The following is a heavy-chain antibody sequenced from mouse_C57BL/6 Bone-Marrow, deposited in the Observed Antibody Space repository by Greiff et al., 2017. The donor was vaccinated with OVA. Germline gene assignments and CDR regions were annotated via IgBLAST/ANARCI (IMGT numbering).Heavy chain of an antibody. D-gene: IGHD4-1*01. J-gene: IGHJ4*01. V-gene: IGHV5-6*01. CDR3: ARHLNWVAMDY. CDR2: ISSGGSYT. CDR1: GGVVGGDC. Sequence: EVQRVESGGDLVKPGGSLKLSCAACGGVVGGDCTPCFRQTPDKRLSLFATISSGGSYTYYPDSVKGRFTISRDNAKNTLYLQMSSLKSEETAMYYCARHLNWVAMDYWGQGTSVTVSS.